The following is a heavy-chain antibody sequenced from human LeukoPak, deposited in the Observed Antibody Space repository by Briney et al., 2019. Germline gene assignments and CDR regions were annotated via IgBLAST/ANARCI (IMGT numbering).Heavy chain of an antibody. D-gene: IGHD5-18*01. CDR3: ARAEVTDGFDY. Sequence: GASVKVSCKASGYTFTGYYMHWVRQAPGQGLEWMGWISAYNGNTNYAQNLQGRVTMTTDTSTSTAYMELRSLRSGDTAVYYCARAEVTDGFDYWGQGTLVTVSS. J-gene: IGHJ4*02. CDR1: GYTFTGYY. CDR2: ISAYNGNT. V-gene: IGHV1-18*04.